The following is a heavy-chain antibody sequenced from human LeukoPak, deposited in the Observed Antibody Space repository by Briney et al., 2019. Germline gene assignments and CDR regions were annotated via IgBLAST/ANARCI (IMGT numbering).Heavy chain of an antibody. Sequence: SETLSLTCTVSGGSISSDYWSWIRQPPGKGLEWIGYIYYSGSTNYNPSLKSRVTISVDTSKNQFSLKLSSVTAADTAVYYCARSLTVRYFDYWGQGTLVTVSS. CDR3: ARSLTVRYFDY. CDR1: GGSISSDY. D-gene: IGHD4-17*01. J-gene: IGHJ4*02. CDR2: IYYSGST. V-gene: IGHV4-59*01.